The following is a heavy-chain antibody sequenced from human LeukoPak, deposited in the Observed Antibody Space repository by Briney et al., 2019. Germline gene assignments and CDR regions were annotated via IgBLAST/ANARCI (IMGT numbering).Heavy chain of an antibody. CDR3: ARLGALHDAFDV. CDR2: IHYSGST. Sequence: PSETLSLTCSVSGGSMNSYYWSWIRQSPGKGLEWIGNIHYSGSTKYNSSLKSRVTISVDTSNNQFSLRVTSLTAADTAVYYCARLGALHDAFDVWGQGTLVTVSS. V-gene: IGHV4-59*12. D-gene: IGHD3-16*01. J-gene: IGHJ3*01. CDR1: GGSMNSYY.